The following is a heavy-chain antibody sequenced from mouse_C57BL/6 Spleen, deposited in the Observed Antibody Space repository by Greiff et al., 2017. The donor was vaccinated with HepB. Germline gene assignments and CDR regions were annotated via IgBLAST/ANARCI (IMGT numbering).Heavy chain of an antibody. CDR1: GFSLTSYG. CDR3: AREDGGY. CDR2: IWSGGST. D-gene: IGHD2-3*01. Sequence: VKLQESGPGLVQPSQSQSITCTVSGFSLTSYGVHWVRQSPGKGLEWLGVIWSGGSTDYNATFISRLSISKDNPKSPVFIKMDSRQAEDTAIYYCAREDGGYWGQGTTLTVSS. V-gene: IGHV2-2*01. J-gene: IGHJ2*01.